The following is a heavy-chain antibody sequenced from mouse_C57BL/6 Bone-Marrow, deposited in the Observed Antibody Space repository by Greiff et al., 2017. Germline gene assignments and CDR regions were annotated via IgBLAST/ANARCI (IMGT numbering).Heavy chain of an antibody. D-gene: IGHD2-5*01. V-gene: IGHV1-9*01. CDR3: ARLYSNVLAY. CDR1: GYTFTGYW. Sequence: QVQLQQSGAELMKPGASVKLSCKATGYTFTGYWIEWVKQRPGHGLEWIGEILPGRGSTNYNEKFKGKATFTADKSSNTAYMQLSSLTTEDSAIYYCARLYSNVLAYWGQGTLVTVSA. CDR2: ILPGRGST. J-gene: IGHJ3*01.